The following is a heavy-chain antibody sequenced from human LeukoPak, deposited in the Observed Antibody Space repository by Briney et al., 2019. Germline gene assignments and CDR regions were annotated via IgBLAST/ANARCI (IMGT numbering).Heavy chain of an antibody. Sequence: SETLSLTCTVSGGSISSYYWSWIRQPPGKGLEWIGYIYYSGSTNYNPSLKSRVTISVDTSKNQFSLKLSSVTAADTAVYYCARWGLSSSWYFDYWGQGTLVTVSS. V-gene: IGHV4-59*01. D-gene: IGHD6-13*01. CDR3: ARWGLSSSWYFDY. CDR1: GGSISSYY. CDR2: IYYSGST. J-gene: IGHJ4*02.